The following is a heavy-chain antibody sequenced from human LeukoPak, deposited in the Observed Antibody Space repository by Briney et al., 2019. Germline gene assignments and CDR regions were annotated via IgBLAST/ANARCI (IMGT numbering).Heavy chain of an antibody. Sequence: SGGSLRLSCAASGFTFSDYYMSWIRQAPGKGLEWVSYRFTISRDNAKNSLYLQMNSLRAEDTAVYYCAKDPRGYDYAVFDHWGQGTQVTVSS. CDR3: AKDPRGYDYAVFDH. D-gene: IGHD4/OR15-4a*01. V-gene: IGHV3-11*01. J-gene: IGHJ4*02. CDR1: GFTFSDYY.